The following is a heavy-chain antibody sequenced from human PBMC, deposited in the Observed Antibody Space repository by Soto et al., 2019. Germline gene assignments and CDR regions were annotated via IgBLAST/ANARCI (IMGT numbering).Heavy chain of an antibody. CDR3: ARGWGYDSNDYYYAY. Sequence: QVQLVQSGAEVRKPGSSVKVSCKASGGTFSRHAISWVRQAPGQGLEWMGGIIPIFGTANHAQKFQGRVTINADESTSTVYMELSSLRSADTAMYYRARGWGYDSNDYYYAYWGQGTLVIVSS. CDR1: GGTFSRHA. D-gene: IGHD3-22*01. J-gene: IGHJ4*02. V-gene: IGHV1-69*01. CDR2: IIPIFGTA.